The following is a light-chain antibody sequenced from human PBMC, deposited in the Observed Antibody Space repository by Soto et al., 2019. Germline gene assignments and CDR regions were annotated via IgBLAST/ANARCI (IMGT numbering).Light chain of an antibody. CDR3: QQSYSTPRT. Sequence: DIQMTQSPSSLSASVGDRATITCRASQSISNYLNWYQQKPGKAPKLLIYGASSLQSGVPSRFSGSGSGTDFTLTISSLQPEDFATYYCQQSYSTPRTFGQGTKVDIK. V-gene: IGKV1-39*01. J-gene: IGKJ1*01. CDR2: GAS. CDR1: QSISNY.